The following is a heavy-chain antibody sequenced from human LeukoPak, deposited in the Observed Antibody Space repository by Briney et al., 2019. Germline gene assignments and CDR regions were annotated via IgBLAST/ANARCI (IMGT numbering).Heavy chain of an antibody. CDR1: GGSFSGYY. Sequence: SETLSLTCAVYGGSFSGYYWSWIRQPPGKGLEWIGEINHSGSTNYNPSLKSRVTISVDTSKNQFSLKLSSVTAADTAVYYCARDLAGSYYGMDVWGQGTAVTVSS. D-gene: IGHD2-15*01. J-gene: IGHJ6*02. CDR3: ARDLAGSYYGMDV. V-gene: IGHV4-34*01. CDR2: INHSGST.